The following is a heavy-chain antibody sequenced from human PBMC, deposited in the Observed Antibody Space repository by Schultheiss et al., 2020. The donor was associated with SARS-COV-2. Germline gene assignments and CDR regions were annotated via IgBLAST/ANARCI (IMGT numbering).Heavy chain of an antibody. CDR3: ARDFGERYYYYMDV. CDR1: GGTFSSYA. J-gene: IGHJ6*03. CDR2: INPNSGGT. V-gene: IGHV1-2*02. Sequence: ASVKVSCKASGGTFSSYAISWVRQAPGQGLEWMGGINPNSGGTNYAQKFQGRVTMTRDTSISTAYMELSRLRSDDTAVYYCARDFGERYYYYMDVWGKGTTVTVSS. D-gene: IGHD3-3*01.